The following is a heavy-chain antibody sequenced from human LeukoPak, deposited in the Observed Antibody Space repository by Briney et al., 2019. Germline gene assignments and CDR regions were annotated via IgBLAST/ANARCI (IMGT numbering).Heavy chain of an antibody. CDR1: GYTFTSYA. D-gene: IGHD3-22*01. CDR3: AREGYYYDSSGYYSYFDY. J-gene: IGHJ4*02. V-gene: IGHV1-3*01. CDR2: INAGNGNT. Sequence: ASVKVSCKASGYTFTSYAMHWVRQAPGQRLEWMGWINAGNGNTKYSQEFQGRVTMTTDTSTSTAYMELRSLRSDDTAVYYCAREGYYYDSSGYYSYFDYWGQGTLVTVSS.